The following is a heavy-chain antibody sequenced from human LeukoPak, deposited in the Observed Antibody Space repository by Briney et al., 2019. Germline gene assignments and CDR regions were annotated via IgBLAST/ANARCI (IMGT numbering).Heavy chain of an antibody. CDR2: IYYSGST. Sequence: NPSETLSLTCIVSDGSSSSTSSYWGWIRQPPGKGLEWIGSIYYSGSTYYNPSLKSRVTISVDTSKNQFSLKLSSVTAADTAVYYCALGGVRGALTRTSPPDYWGQGTLVTVSS. D-gene: IGHD3-10*01. CDR1: DGSSSSTSSY. CDR3: ALGGVRGALTRTSPPDY. V-gene: IGHV4-39*01. J-gene: IGHJ4*02.